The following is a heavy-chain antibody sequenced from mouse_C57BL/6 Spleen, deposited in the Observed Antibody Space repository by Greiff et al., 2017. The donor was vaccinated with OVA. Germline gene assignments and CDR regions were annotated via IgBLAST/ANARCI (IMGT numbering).Heavy chain of an antibody. Sequence: VESGGDLVKPGGSLKLSCAASGFTFSSYGMSWVRQTPDKRLEWVATISSGGSYTYYPDSVKGRFTISRDNAKNTLYLQMSSLKSEDTAMYYCARQLTVTFAYWGQGTLVTVSA. D-gene: IGHD4-1*01. CDR2: ISSGGSYT. CDR3: ARQLTVTFAY. CDR1: GFTFSSYG. J-gene: IGHJ3*01. V-gene: IGHV5-6*01.